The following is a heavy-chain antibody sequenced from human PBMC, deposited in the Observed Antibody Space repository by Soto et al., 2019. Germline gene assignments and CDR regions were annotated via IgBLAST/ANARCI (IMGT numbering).Heavy chain of an antibody. CDR1: YSFTSYW. CDR3: ARHESVMVNLIDY. CDR2: IYPGDSDT. D-gene: IGHD2-21*01. Sequence: YSFTSYWIGWVRQMPGKGLEWMGSIYPGDSDTRYSPSFQGQVTISADKSISTAYLQWSSLKASDTAMYYCARHESVMVNLIDYWGQGTLVTVSS. J-gene: IGHJ4*02. V-gene: IGHV5-51*01.